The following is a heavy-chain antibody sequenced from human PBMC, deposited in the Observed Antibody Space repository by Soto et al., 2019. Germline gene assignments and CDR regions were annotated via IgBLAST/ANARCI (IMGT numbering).Heavy chain of an antibody. V-gene: IGHV6-1*01. CDR2: TYYRSKWYN. Sequence: TCGVSGGGVSWNCAAWDSFRQSPSRGLEWLGRTYYRSKWYNDYAVSVKSRITINPDTSKNQFSLQLNSVTPEDTAVYYCASTTGTTGDYYYGMDVWGQGTTVTV. J-gene: IGHJ6*02. CDR3: ASTTGTTGDYYYGMDV. CDR1: GGGVSWNCAA. D-gene: IGHD1-1*01.